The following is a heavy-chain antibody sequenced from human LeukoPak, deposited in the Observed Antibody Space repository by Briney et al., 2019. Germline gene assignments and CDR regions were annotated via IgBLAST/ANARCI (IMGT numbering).Heavy chain of an antibody. CDR3: IRAPRWEGGNNWFDP. CDR1: GFTFSNFW. D-gene: IGHD1-26*01. J-gene: IGHJ5*02. CDR2: ISPEGRKT. Sequence: LPGGSLRLSCAASGFTFSNFWMHSVRHAPEKGLVWVSRISPEGRKTDYADSVKGRFIISRENAESTLYLQMNILSPEDTAVYYCIRAPRWEGGNNWFDPWGQGTLVTVSS. V-gene: IGHV3-74*01.